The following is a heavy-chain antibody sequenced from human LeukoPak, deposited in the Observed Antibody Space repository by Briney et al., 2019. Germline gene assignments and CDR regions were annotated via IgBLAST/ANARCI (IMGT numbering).Heavy chain of an antibody. D-gene: IGHD6-13*01. CDR1: GGTFSSYA. J-gene: IGHJ4*02. Sequence: SVKVSCNASGGTFSSYAISWVRQAPGQGLEWMGGIIPIFGTANYAQKFQGRVTITADESTSTAYMELSSLRSEDTAVYYCARDASASSWYPYFDYWGQGTLVTVSS. CDR3: ARDASASSWYPYFDY. V-gene: IGHV1-69*13. CDR2: IIPIFGTA.